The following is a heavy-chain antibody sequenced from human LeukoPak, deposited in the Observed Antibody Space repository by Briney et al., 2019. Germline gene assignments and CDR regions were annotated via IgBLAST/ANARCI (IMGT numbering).Heavy chain of an antibody. CDR2: ISGSGGST. J-gene: IGHJ4*02. CDR1: GFPFSSYA. Sequence: GGSLRLSFAASGFPFSSYAMSWVRPAPGKGLEWVSAISGSGGSTYYADSVKGRFTISRDNSKNTLYLQMNSLRADDTAVYYCAKDSSGSDSHYWGQGTLVIVSS. V-gene: IGHV3-23*01. CDR3: AKDSSGSDSHY. D-gene: IGHD6-19*01.